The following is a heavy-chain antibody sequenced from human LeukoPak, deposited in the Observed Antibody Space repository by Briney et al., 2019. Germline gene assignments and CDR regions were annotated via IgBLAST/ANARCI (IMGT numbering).Heavy chain of an antibody. J-gene: IGHJ3*02. CDR1: GYTFTGYY. Sequence: ASVKVSCKASGYTFTGYYVHWVRQAPGQGLEWMGWINPNSGGTNYAQKFQGRVTMTRDTSISTAYMELSRLRSDDTAVYYCARTVSQFDAFDIWGQGTMVTVSS. CDR3: ARTVSQFDAFDI. V-gene: IGHV1-2*02. CDR2: INPNSGGT. D-gene: IGHD4-11*01.